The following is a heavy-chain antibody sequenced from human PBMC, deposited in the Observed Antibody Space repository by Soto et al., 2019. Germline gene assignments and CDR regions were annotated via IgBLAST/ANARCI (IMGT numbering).Heavy chain of an antibody. CDR1: GFTFTNFG. Sequence: GGSLRLSCAVSGFTFTNFGMIWVRQAPGKGLEWVSFIGSGAGTFVSYADSVKGRFTISRDNAKNSLYLQMNSLRAEDTAVYYCARDYSSYGPFDYWGQGTLVTVSS. CDR2: IGSGAGTFV. CDR3: ARDYSSYGPFDY. V-gene: IGHV3-48*01. D-gene: IGHD5-18*01. J-gene: IGHJ4*02.